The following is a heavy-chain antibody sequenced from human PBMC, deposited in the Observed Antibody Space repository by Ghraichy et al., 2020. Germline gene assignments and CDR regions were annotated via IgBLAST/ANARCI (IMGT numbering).Heavy chain of an antibody. CDR1: GGSISSYY. V-gene: IGHV4-4*07. Sequence: SETLSLTCTVSGGSISSYYWSWIRQPAGKGLEWIGRIYTSGSTNYNPSLKSRVTMSVDTSKNQFSLKLSSVTAADTAVYYCARSGCSSTSCYPGGFDPWGQVTLVTVSS. J-gene: IGHJ5*02. CDR3: ARSGCSSTSCYPGGFDP. D-gene: IGHD2-2*01. CDR2: IYTSGST.